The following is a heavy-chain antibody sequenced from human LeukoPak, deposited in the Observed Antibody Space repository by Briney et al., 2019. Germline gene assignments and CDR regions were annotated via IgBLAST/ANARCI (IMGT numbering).Heavy chain of an antibody. D-gene: IGHD5-18*01. Sequence: GGSLRLSSTTSGFGSKNYAMSWVRLAPGKGLEWVSIISATGVNTYYADSVKGRFTISRDNSKNTLYLQMNSLRAEDTAVYYCARQPAGYSYGAGAFDIWGQGTMVTVSS. J-gene: IGHJ3*02. CDR1: GFGSKNYA. CDR2: ISATGVNT. CDR3: ARQPAGYSYGAGAFDI. V-gene: IGHV3-23*01.